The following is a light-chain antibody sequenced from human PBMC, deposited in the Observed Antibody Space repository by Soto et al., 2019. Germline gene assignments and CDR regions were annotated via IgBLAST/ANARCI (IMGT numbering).Light chain of an antibody. CDR3: SVYTRTSTYV. J-gene: IGLJ1*01. V-gene: IGLV2-18*01. Sequence: QSALTQPPSVSGSPGQSVTISCSGTVNDVTAYHRVSWYQKTPGTAPKLMIYDVSNRPSGVPDRFSGSRSGNTASLTISGLQPEDEGDYYCSVYTRTSTYVFGTGTKLTVL. CDR1: VNDVTAYHR. CDR2: DVS.